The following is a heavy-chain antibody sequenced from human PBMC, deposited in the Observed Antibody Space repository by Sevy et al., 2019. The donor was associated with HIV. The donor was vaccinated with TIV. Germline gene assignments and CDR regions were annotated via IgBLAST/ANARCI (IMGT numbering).Heavy chain of an antibody. CDR2: ISYDGSHK. V-gene: IGHV3-30*03. CDR1: GFTFSSYG. J-gene: IGHJ6*02. CDR3: AAIGSYYYYGMDV. Sequence: GGSLRLSCAASGFTFSSYGMHWVRQAPGKGLEWVAVISYDGSHKYYADSVRGRFTISRDNSKNTLYLQMNNLRAEDAAVYYCAAIGSYYYYGMDVWGQGTTVTVSS.